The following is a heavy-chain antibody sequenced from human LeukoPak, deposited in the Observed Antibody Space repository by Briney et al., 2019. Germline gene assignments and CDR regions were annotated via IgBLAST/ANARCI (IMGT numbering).Heavy chain of an antibody. D-gene: IGHD3-10*01. Sequence: GRSLRLSCAASGFTFSSYAMHWVRQAPGKGLEWVAVISYDGSNIYYADSVKGRFTISRDNSKNTLYLQMNSLRAEDTAVYYCARDLYYGSGLNWFDPWGQGTLVTVSS. CDR3: ARDLYYGSGLNWFDP. V-gene: IGHV3-30*04. J-gene: IGHJ5*02. CDR2: ISYDGSNI. CDR1: GFTFSSYA.